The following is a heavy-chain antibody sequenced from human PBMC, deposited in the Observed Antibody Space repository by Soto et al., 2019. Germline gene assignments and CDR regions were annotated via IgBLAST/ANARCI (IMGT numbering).Heavy chain of an antibody. CDR3: ARDGPSLDSGYDVNFDY. J-gene: IGHJ4*02. CDR2: ISAYNGNT. D-gene: IGHD5-12*01. Sequence: ASVKVSCKASGYTFTSYGISWVRQAPGQGLEWMGWISAYNGNTNYAQKLQGRVTMTTDTSTSTAYMELRSLRSDDTAVYYCARDGPSLDSGYDVNFDYWGQGTLVTVSS. CDR1: GYTFTSYG. V-gene: IGHV1-18*01.